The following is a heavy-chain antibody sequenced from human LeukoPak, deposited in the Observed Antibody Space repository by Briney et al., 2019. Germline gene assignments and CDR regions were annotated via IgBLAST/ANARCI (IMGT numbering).Heavy chain of an antibody. CDR3: ARVSGYGHFDY. CDR2: IDDDGSST. Sequence: GSLRLSCAAPGFTLSRSWVHWVRQAPGEGLVWVSRIDDDGSSTIYADSVKGRFTISRDNAKNTLYLQMNSLRGEDTAVYYCARVSGYGHFDYWGQGTLVTVSS. V-gene: IGHV3-74*01. CDR1: GFTLSRSW. D-gene: IGHD4-17*01. J-gene: IGHJ4*02.